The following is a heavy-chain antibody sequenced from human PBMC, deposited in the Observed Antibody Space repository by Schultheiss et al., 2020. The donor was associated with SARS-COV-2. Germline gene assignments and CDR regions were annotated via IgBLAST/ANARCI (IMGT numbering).Heavy chain of an antibody. Sequence: GGSLRLSCAASGFTFSSYAMSWVRQAPGKGLEWVSAISGSGGSTYYADSVKGRFTISRDNSKNTLYLQMNSLRAEDTAVYYCAKDDQNSFLTYSSGPDAFDIWGQGTMVTVSS. V-gene: IGHV3-23*01. J-gene: IGHJ3*02. D-gene: IGHD6-19*01. CDR1: GFTFSSYA. CDR2: ISGSGGST. CDR3: AKDDQNSFLTYSSGPDAFDI.